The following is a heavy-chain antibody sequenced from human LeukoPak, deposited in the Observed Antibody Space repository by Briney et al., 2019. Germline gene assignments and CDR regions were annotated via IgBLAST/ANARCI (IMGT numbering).Heavy chain of an antibody. J-gene: IGHJ2*01. CDR2: ISSSSSYR. V-gene: IGHV3-21*01. CDR1: GFTFSSYS. Sequence: PGGSLRLSCAASGFTFSSYSMNWVRQAPGKGLEWVSSISSSSSYRYYADSVKGRFTISRDNAKNSLYLQMNSLRAEDTAVYYCARVGTAPQDWYFDLWGRGTLVTVSS. D-gene: IGHD1-1*01. CDR3: ARVGTAPQDWYFDL.